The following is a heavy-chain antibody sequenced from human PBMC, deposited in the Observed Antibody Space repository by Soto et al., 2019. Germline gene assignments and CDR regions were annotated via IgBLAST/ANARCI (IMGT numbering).Heavy chain of an antibody. J-gene: IGHJ4*02. V-gene: IGHV3-23*01. D-gene: IGHD3-10*01. CDR3: ARGGYYGSGSYYNVHYFDY. CDR2: ISGSGDNT. Sequence: EVQLLESGGGLVQPGGSLRLSCAASGFTFSSYAMSWVCQAPGKGLEWVSAISGSGDNTYYADSVKGRFTISRDNSKNTLYLQMNSLRAEDTAVYYCARGGYYGSGSYYNVHYFDYWGQGTLVTVSS. CDR1: GFTFSSYA.